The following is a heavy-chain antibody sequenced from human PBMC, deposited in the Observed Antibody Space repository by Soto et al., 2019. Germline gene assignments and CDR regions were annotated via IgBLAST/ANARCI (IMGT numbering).Heavy chain of an antibody. CDR2: IYYSGST. Sequence: SETLSLTCTVSGGSISSGGYYWSWIRQHPGKGLGWIGYIYYSGSTYYNPSLKSRVTISVDTSKNQFSLKLSSVTAADTAVYYCARGTRSAPFDYWGQGTLVTVSS. V-gene: IGHV4-31*03. D-gene: IGHD2-2*01. CDR3: ARGTRSAPFDY. J-gene: IGHJ4*02. CDR1: GGSISSGGYY.